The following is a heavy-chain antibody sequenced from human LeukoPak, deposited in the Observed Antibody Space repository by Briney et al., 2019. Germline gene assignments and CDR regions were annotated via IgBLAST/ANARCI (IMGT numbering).Heavy chain of an antibody. CDR1: GGTFSSYA. Sequence: ASVKVSCKASGGTFSSYAISWVRQAPGQGLEWMGGIIPIFGTANYAQKFQGRVTITTDESTSTAYMELSSLRSEDTAVYYCARDPSRNSGYDRLRFDYWGQGTLVTVSS. CDR3: ARDPSRNSGYDRLRFDY. D-gene: IGHD5-12*01. CDR2: IIPIFGTA. V-gene: IGHV1-69*05. J-gene: IGHJ4*02.